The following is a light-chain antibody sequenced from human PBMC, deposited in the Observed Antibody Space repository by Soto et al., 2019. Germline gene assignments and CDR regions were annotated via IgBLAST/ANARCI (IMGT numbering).Light chain of an antibody. CDR2: DVN. CDR3: ISYAGSNKPA. Sequence: QSALTQPPSASGSPGQSVAISCSGNSSDVGGYNYVSWYQQHPGKAPKLMIYDVNKRPSGVPDRFSGSKSGNTASLTVSGLQAEDEADYYCISYAGSNKPAFGGGTKVTVL. V-gene: IGLV2-8*01. CDR1: SSDVGGYNY. J-gene: IGLJ2*01.